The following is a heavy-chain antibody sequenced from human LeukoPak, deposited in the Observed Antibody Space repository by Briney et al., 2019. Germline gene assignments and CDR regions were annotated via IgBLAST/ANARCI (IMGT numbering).Heavy chain of an antibody. CDR3: ARDNFDIVVVTGLDY. V-gene: IGHV3-21*01. J-gene: IGHJ4*02. CDR2: ISSSSSYI. CDR1: GFSFRSYS. Sequence: PGGSLRLSCAASGFSFRSYSMNWVRQAPGKGLEWVSSISSSSSYIYYADSVKGRFTISRDNAKNSLYLQMDSLRAEDTAVYYCARDNFDIVVVTGLDYWGQGALVTVSS. D-gene: IGHD2-21*02.